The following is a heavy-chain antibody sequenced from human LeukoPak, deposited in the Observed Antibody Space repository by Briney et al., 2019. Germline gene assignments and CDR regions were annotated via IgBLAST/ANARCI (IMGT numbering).Heavy chain of an antibody. J-gene: IGHJ4*02. CDR2: INNDGSDT. CDR1: GFTFNTYW. V-gene: IGHV3-74*01. CDR3: ARSSYPYYFDY. Sequence: GGSLRLSCAASGFTFNTYWMHWVRQAPGKGLVWVSRINNDGSDTIYADSVKGRLTISRDNAKDTLYLQMISLRVEDTAVYYCARSSYPYYFDYWGQGTLVTVSS.